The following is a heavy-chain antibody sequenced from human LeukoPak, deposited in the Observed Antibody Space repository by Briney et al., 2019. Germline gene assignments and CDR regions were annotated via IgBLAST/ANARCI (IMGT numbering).Heavy chain of an antibody. J-gene: IGHJ4*02. Sequence: PGGSLRLSCATSGFNFGTFAMNWVRQSPGKGLEWVSYISSTTGNIYYSDSVKGRFTVPRDDARNSLYLQMNSLRAEDTAVYYCVRRRDYWGQGTLVIVSS. CDR3: VRRRDY. CDR1: GFNFGTFA. V-gene: IGHV3-48*01. CDR2: ISSTTGNI.